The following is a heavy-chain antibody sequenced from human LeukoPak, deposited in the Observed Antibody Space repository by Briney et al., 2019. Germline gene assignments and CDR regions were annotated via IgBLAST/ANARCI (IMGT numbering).Heavy chain of an antibody. V-gene: IGHV4-59*01. CDR1: GGSISSYH. CDR3: ARLVVAATNWFDP. CDR2: IYYSGST. D-gene: IGHD2-15*01. Sequence: SETLSLTCTVLGGSISSYHWSCSRPPPGKGLEWIGYIYYSGSTNYNPSLKSRVTISVDTSKNQFSLKLSSVTAADTAVYYCARLVVAATNWFDPWGQGNLVTVSS. J-gene: IGHJ5*02.